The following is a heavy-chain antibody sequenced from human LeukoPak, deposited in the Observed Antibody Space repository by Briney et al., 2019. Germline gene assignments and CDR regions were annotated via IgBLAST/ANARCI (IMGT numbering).Heavy chain of an antibody. CDR3: ARVRWPTTGDKEVRGVITGGLYMDV. V-gene: IGHV1-18*01. D-gene: IGHD3-10*01. Sequence: ASVKVSCKASDYIFTSYGISWVRQAPGQGLEWMGWISAYNGNTNYAQKLQGRVTMTTDTSTSTAYMELRSLRSDDTAVYYCARVRWPTTGDKEVRGVITGGLYMDVWGKGTTVTISS. CDR2: ISAYNGNT. J-gene: IGHJ6*03. CDR1: DYIFTSYG.